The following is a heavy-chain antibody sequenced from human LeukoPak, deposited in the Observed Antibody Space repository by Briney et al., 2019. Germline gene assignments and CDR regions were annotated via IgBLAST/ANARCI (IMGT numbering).Heavy chain of an antibody. CDR3: ARSVAAAGTGIDY. Sequence: IGYIYYSGSTNYNPSLKSRVTISVDTSKNQFSLKLSSVTAADTAVYYCARSVAAAGTGIDYWGQGTLVTVSS. D-gene: IGHD6-13*01. V-gene: IGHV4-59*01. J-gene: IGHJ4*02. CDR2: IYYSGST.